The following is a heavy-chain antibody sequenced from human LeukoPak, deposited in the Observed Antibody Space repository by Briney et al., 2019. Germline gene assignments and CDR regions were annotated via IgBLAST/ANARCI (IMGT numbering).Heavy chain of an antibody. CDR3: ARTNSGGFDP. Sequence: GGSLRLSCAASGYTFSRYWMHWVRQAPGKGLVWVSLINSDGSSTNYADSVKGRFTISRDNAKNTVYLQMNSLRAEDAAVYYCARTNSGGFDPWGQGTLVTVSS. D-gene: IGHD2-21*01. V-gene: IGHV3-74*01. J-gene: IGHJ5*02. CDR2: INSDGSST. CDR1: GYTFSRYW.